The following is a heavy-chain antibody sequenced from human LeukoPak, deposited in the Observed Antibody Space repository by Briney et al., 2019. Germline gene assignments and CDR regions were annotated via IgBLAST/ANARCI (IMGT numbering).Heavy chain of an antibody. CDR1: GFTFSSYA. D-gene: IGHD3-10*01. CDR3: AKDPTVRGVIPNWFDP. J-gene: IGHJ5*02. V-gene: IGHV3-23*01. CDR2: ISGIGGST. Sequence: GGSLRLSCAASGFTFSSYAMSWVRQAPGKGLEWVSAISGIGGSTYYADSVKGRFAISRDNSKNTLYLQMDSLRAEDTAVYYCAKDPTVRGVIPNWFDPWGQGTLVTVSS.